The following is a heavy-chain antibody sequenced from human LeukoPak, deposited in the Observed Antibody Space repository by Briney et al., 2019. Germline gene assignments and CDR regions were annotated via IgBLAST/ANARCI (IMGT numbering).Heavy chain of an antibody. V-gene: IGHV1-69-2*01. CDR1: GYTFTDYY. CDR3: ATLSRVYGDYPFDY. Sequence: ASVKISCKVSGYTFTDYYMHWVQQAPGKGLEWMGLVDPEDGETIYAEKFQGRVTITADTSTDTAYMELSSLRSEDTAVYYRATLSRVYGDYPFDYWGQGTLVTVSS. J-gene: IGHJ4*02. D-gene: IGHD4-17*01. CDR2: VDPEDGET.